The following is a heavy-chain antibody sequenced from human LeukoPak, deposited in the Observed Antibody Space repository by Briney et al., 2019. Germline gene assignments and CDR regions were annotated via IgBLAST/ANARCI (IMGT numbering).Heavy chain of an antibody. D-gene: IGHD2-2*03. CDR3: ARHRGYCSSTSCSYNWFDP. V-gene: IGHV4-59*08. CDR1: GGSISSYY. CDR2: IDYSGST. J-gene: IGHJ5*02. Sequence: SETLSLTCTVSGGSISSYYWNWIRQPPGKGLEWIGYIDYSGSTKYNPSLKSRVTMSVDTSKNRFSLKLSSVTAADTAVYCARHRGYCSSTSCSYNWFDPWGQGTLVTVSS.